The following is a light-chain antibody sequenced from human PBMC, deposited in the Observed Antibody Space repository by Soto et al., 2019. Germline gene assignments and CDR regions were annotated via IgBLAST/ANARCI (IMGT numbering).Light chain of an antibody. CDR2: DAS. Sequence: DIQMTQSPSTLSASVRDRVTITFRASQSISSWLAWYQQKPGKAPKLLIYDASRLESGVPSRFSGSGSGTEFTLTISSLQPDDFATYYCQQYNSYSGTFGQGTKVDIK. J-gene: IGKJ1*01. CDR3: QQYNSYSGT. CDR1: QSISSW. V-gene: IGKV1-5*01.